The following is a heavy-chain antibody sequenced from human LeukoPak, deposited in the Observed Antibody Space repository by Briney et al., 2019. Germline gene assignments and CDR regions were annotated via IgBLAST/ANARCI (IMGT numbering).Heavy chain of an antibody. V-gene: IGHV3-53*01. CDR1: GITVSSNY. CDR2: IYSGGST. D-gene: IGHD1-26*01. J-gene: IGHJ6*03. CDR3: ARDGYSGSYYRLYYFFMDV. Sequence: PGGSLRLSCAASGITVSSNYMSWVRQAPGKGLEWVSVIYSGGSTYYADSVKGRFTISRDNSKNTLYLQMNSLRGEDTAVYYCARDGYSGSYYRLYYFFMDVWGKGTTVTVSS.